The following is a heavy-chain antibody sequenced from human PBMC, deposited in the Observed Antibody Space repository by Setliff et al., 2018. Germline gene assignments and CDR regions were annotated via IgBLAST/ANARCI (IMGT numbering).Heavy chain of an antibody. V-gene: IGHV4-59*01. J-gene: IGHJ2*01. CDR3: VRGGSAWAWNYDL. CDR2: IHFSGNT. D-gene: IGHD3-16*01. Sequence: SETLSLTCTVSGGSISGYYWNRIRQTPEMRLEWIGHIHFSGNTHSNPSLMSRVTMSVDTSKNQFSLNVNSVTSADTAVYYCVRGGSAWAWNYDLWGRGTLVTVSS. CDR1: GGSISGYY.